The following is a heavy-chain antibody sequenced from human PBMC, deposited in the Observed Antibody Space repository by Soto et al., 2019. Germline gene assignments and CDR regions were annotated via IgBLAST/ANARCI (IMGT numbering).Heavy chain of an antibody. J-gene: IGHJ4*02. CDR1: GGSINSYW. V-gene: IGHV4-4*07. CDR3: ARDIGSYTYGEGY. CDR2: VYSSGTT. D-gene: IGHD5-18*01. Sequence: SETLSLTCSVSGGSINSYWWSWIRQPAGKGLEWIGRVYSSGTTDYNPSLNSRATMSVETSKNQFSLKLSSVTAADTAVYYCARDIGSYTYGEGYWGQGIQVTVSS.